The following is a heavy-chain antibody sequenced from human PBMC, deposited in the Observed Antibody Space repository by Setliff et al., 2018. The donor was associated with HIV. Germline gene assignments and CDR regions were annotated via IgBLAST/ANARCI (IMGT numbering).Heavy chain of an antibody. CDR2: IYYSGST. CDR1: GGSISSSSYY. D-gene: IGHD6-19*01. V-gene: IGHV4-39*07. J-gene: IGHJ5*02. CDR3: AREKRSGFSSGWTNWFDP. Sequence: SETLSLTCTVSGGSISSSSYYWGWIRQPPGKGLEWIGSIYYSGSTYYNPSLKSRVTISVDTSKNQFSLRLSSVTAADTAVYYCAREKRSGFSSGWTNWFDPWGQGTLVTVSS.